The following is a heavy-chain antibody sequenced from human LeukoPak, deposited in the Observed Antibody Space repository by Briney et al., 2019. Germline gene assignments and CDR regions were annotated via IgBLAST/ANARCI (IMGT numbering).Heavy chain of an antibody. CDR1: GFTFSRYW. J-gene: IGHJ4*02. Sequence: PGGSLRLSCAASGFTFSRYWMTWVRQAPGKGLEWVATLIQDGRGKHYVDSVKGRFTISRDNAKNSVYLEMNSLRAEDTAVYFCASWGSVAGQRALDYWGQGTLVTVSS. CDR2: LIQDGRGK. CDR3: ASWGSVAGQRALDY. V-gene: IGHV3-7*03. D-gene: IGHD6-19*01.